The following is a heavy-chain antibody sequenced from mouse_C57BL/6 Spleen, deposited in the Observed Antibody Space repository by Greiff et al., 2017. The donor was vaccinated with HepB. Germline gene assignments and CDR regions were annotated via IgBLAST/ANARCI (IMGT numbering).Heavy chain of an antibody. CDR2: INPNNGGT. J-gene: IGHJ2*01. Sequence: EVQLQQSGPELVKPGASVKISCKASGYTFTDYYMNWVKQSHGKSLEWIGDINPNNGGTSYNQKFKGKATLTVDKSSSTAYMELRSLTSEDSAVYYCARWGDYDPYFDYWGQGTTLTVSS. CDR1: GYTFTDYY. D-gene: IGHD2-4*01. CDR3: ARWGDYDPYFDY. V-gene: IGHV1-26*01.